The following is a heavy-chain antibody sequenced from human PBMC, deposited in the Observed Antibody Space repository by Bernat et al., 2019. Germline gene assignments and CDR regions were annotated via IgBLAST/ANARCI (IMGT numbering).Heavy chain of an antibody. V-gene: IGHV3-48*01. D-gene: IGHD1-20*01. J-gene: IGHJ4*02. Sequence: EVQVVESGGGLVQPGGSLRLSCAASGFTFSDYSMNCVRQAPGKGLEWVSYISSSSVTIHYADSVKDRFTISRDNAKSSLYLQINSLRAEDTAVYYCARDHNWAFDYWGQGTLVTVSS. CDR3: ARDHNWAFDY. CDR1: GFTFSDYS. CDR2: ISSSSVTI.